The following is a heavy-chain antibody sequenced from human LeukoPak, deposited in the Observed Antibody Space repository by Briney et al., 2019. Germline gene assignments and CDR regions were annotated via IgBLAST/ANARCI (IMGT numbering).Heavy chain of an antibody. CDR2: MNPNSGNT. CDR1: GYTFTSYD. J-gene: IGHJ4*02. V-gene: IGHV1-8*01. CDR3: ARGRFLEWTALEPADY. D-gene: IGHD3-3*01. Sequence: ASVKVSCKASGYTFTSYDINWVRQATGQGLEWMGWMNPNSGNTGYAQKFQGRVTMTRNTSISTAYMELSSLRSEDTAVYYCARGRFLEWTALEPADYWGQGTLVTVSS.